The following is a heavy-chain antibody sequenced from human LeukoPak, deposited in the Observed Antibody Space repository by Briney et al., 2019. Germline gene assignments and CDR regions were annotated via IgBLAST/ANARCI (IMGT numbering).Heavy chain of an antibody. V-gene: IGHV1-46*01. CDR3: AKDRYGDYEAPFHYYMDA. D-gene: IGHD5-12*01. J-gene: IGHJ6*03. CDR1: GYTFTNYY. Sequence: ASVKVSCKASGYTFTNYYMHWVRQAPGQGLEWMGLINPSGGSTSYAEKFQGRVIMTRDMSTTTDYMELSSLRSEDTAVYYCAKDRYGDYEAPFHYYMDAWGRGTTVTVSS. CDR2: INPSGGST.